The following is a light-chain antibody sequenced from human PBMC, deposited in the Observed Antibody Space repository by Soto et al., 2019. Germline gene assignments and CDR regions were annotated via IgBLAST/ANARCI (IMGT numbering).Light chain of an antibody. J-gene: IGKJ4*01. CDR2: EAS. Sequence: EIVLTQSPATLSLSPGERATLSCRASQSVSSYLAWYQQKPGQAPRLPIYEASNRATGIPARFSGSGSGTDFTLTISSLEPEDFAVYYCQQRSNLLTFGGGTKVEIK. CDR3: QQRSNLLT. V-gene: IGKV3-11*01. CDR1: QSVSSY.